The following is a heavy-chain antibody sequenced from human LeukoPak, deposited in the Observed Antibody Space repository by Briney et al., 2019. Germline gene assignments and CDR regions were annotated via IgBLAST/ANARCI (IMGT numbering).Heavy chain of an antibody. CDR3: AKKSPYSVSSGWPDFDY. CDR2: IRYDGSNK. V-gene: IGHV3-30*02. CDR1: GFTFSSYG. J-gene: IGHJ4*02. Sequence: PGGSLRLSCAASGFTFSSYGMHWVRQAPGKGLEWVAFIRYDGSNKYYADSVKGRFTISRDNSKNTLYLQMNSLRAEDTAVYYCAKKSPYSVSSGWPDFDYWGQGTLVTVSS. D-gene: IGHD6-19*01.